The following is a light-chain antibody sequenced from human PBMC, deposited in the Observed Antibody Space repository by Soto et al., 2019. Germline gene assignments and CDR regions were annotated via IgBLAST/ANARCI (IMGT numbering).Light chain of an antibody. Sequence: EIVLTQSPGTLSLSPGERATLSCRASQSVSSSYLAWYQQKPGQAPRLLIYGASSRANGIPDRFSGSGSGTDFTLTISRLEPEDFAVYYCQQYGTSPYTFGQGTQLEIK. J-gene: IGKJ2*01. CDR2: GAS. CDR3: QQYGTSPYT. CDR1: QSVSSSY. V-gene: IGKV3-20*01.